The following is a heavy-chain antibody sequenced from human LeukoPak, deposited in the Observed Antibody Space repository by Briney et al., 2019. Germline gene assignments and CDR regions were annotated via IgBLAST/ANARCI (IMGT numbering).Heavy chain of an antibody. J-gene: IGHJ6*04. CDR1: GRTFSSYA. CDR3: AGDRRLDGDPGYMDV. Sequence: ASVKVSCKASGRTFSSYAINWVRQAPGQGLEWMGGIIPIFGTATYAQTYQGRVTITADESTSTAYMELSSLKSEDTAVYYCAGDRRLDGDPGYMDVWGKGTTVSISS. D-gene: IGHD4-17*01. CDR2: IIPIFGTA. V-gene: IGHV1-69*13.